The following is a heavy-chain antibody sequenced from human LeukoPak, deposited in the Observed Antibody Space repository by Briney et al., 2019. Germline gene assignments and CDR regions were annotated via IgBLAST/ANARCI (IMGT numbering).Heavy chain of an antibody. J-gene: IGHJ6*03. D-gene: IGHD4-11*01. CDR2: IRSKAYGGTT. CDR1: GFTFGDYA. CDR3: TRGVTTPEDYYYYYMDV. Sequence: GRSLRLSCTASGFTFGDYAMSWVRQAPGKGLEWVGFIRSKAYGGTTEYAASVKGRFTISRDDSKSIAYLQMNSLKTEDTAVYYCTRGVTTPEDYYYYYMDVWGKGTTVTVSS. V-gene: IGHV3-49*04.